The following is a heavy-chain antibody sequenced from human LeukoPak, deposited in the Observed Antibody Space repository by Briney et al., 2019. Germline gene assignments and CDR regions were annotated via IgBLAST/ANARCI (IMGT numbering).Heavy chain of an antibody. J-gene: IGHJ4*02. CDR1: RFAFSRYS. CDR3: ARVIFGSYAIDY. Sequence: GRSLRLSCAASRFAFSRYSMHWVRQAPGKGLEWVAVISYDGSNKYYADSVKGRFTISRDNSKNTLYLQMNGLRAEDTAVYYCARVIFGSYAIDYWGQGTLVTVSS. V-gene: IGHV3-30-3*01. D-gene: IGHD1-26*01. CDR2: ISYDGSNK.